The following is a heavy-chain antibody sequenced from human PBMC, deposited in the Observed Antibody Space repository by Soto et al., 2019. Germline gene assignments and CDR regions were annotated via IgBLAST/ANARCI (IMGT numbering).Heavy chain of an antibody. CDR3: ASSGKAVLNGFYYPDMDV. D-gene: IGHD1-26*01. CDR2: INHSGNT. Sequence: PSETLSLTCSIYGGSFSGYYWSWIRQPPGKGLEWIGEINHSGNTNYNPSLKSRVTISVDTSNNQFSLKLNYVTAADTAVYYCASSGKAVLNGFYYPDMDVWGQGTTVTVSS. CDR1: GGSFSGYY. V-gene: IGHV4-34*01. J-gene: IGHJ6*02.